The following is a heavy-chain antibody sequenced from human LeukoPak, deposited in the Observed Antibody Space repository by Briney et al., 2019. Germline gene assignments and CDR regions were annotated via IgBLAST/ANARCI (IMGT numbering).Heavy chain of an antibody. Sequence: GGSLRLSCAASGFTFSTYAMSWVRQAPGKGLEWVSAISGSGGGTYYADSVRGRFTISRDNSKNTLYLQMNSLRAEDTAVYYCARSGTEDGYNIYFDHWGQGTLVTVSS. CDR3: ARSGTEDGYNIYFDH. V-gene: IGHV3-23*01. CDR2: ISGSGGGT. CDR1: GFTFSTYA. J-gene: IGHJ4*02. D-gene: IGHD5-24*01.